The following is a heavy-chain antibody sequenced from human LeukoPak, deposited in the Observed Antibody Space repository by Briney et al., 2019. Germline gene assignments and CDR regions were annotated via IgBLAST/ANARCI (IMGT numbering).Heavy chain of an antibody. D-gene: IGHD2-15*01. CDR3: ARESRRCSGGSCYRYYFDY. J-gene: IGHJ4*02. V-gene: IGHV3-7*01. CDR2: IKQDGSEK. Sequence: AGGSLRLSCAASGFTFSSYWMSWVRQAPGEGLEWVANIKQDGSEKYYVDSVKGRFTISRDNAKNSLYLQMNSLRAEDTAVYYCARESRRCSGGSCYRYYFDYWGQGTLVTVSS. CDR1: GFTFSSYW.